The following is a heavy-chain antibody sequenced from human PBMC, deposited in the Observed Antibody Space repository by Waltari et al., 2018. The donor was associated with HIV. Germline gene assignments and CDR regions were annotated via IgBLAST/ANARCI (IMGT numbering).Heavy chain of an antibody. V-gene: IGHV1-18*01. Sequence: QVQLVQSGAEVKKPGASVKVSCKASGYTFTSYGISWVRQAPGQGLEWMGWISAYNGNTNYAQKLQGRVTMTTDTSTSTAYMELRSLRSDDTAVYYCARDRRGGGYDSSRDWYFDLWGRGTLVTVSS. J-gene: IGHJ2*01. CDR2: ISAYNGNT. D-gene: IGHD3-22*01. CDR3: ARDRRGGGYDSSRDWYFDL. CDR1: GYTFTSYG.